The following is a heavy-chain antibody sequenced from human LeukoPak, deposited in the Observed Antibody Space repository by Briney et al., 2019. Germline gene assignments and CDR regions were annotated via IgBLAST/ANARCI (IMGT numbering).Heavy chain of an antibody. CDR1: GFTVSSNY. CDR3: AKDHSAPLADAEYFQH. D-gene: IGHD2-15*01. V-gene: IGHV3-23*01. CDR2: ISGSGGST. Sequence: GGSLRLSCAASGFTVSSNYMSWVRQAPGKGLEWVSAISGSGGSTYYADSVKGRFTISRDNSKNTLYLQMNSLRAEDTAVYYCAKDHSAPLADAEYFQHWGQGTLVTVSS. J-gene: IGHJ1*01.